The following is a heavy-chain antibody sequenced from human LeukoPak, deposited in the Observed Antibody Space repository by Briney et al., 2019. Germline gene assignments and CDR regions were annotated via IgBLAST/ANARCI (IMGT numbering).Heavy chain of an antibody. J-gene: IGHJ4*02. D-gene: IGHD6-13*01. CDR2: VTNSGGST. Sequence: GSLRLSCTVPGFTFSTFDMSWVRLTPGKGLEWVSTVTNSGGSTYYADSVEGRFTISRDNSKNTLYLQMNSLRAEDTAVYYCAKGGSQRLVFCYFDYWGQGTLVTVSS. V-gene: IGHV3-23*01. CDR3: AKGGSQRLVFCYFDY. CDR1: GFTFSTFD.